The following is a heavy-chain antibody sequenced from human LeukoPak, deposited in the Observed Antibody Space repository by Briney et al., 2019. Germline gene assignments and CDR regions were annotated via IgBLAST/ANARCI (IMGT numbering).Heavy chain of an antibody. CDR1: GYTFTSYW. V-gene: IGHV5-51*01. CDR3: ARQYYDFWSGLYYYYMDV. J-gene: IGHJ6*03. CDR2: IYPGDSHT. D-gene: IGHD3-3*01. Sequence: GESLKISCKGSGYTFTSYWIAWVRQMPGKGLEWMGIIYPGDSHTRYSPSFQGQVTISADKPISTAYLQWSSLKASDTAMYYCARQYYDFWSGLYYYYMDVWGKGTTVTVSS.